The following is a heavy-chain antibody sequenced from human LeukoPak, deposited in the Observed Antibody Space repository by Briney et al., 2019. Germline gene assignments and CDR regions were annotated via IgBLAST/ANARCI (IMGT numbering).Heavy chain of an antibody. CDR1: GGSFCGYY. V-gene: IGHV4-34*01. CDR3: ARLHYGGNYGYYYYYYMDV. J-gene: IGHJ6*03. Sequence: SETLSLTCAVYGGSFCGYYWSWIRQPPGQGLEWMGEINYSRGTNYNTSLKSRVTISVDTSKSQFSPKLSSVTTADTAVYYCARLHYGGNYGYYYYYYMDVWGKGTPVTISS. CDR2: INYSRGT. D-gene: IGHD4-23*01.